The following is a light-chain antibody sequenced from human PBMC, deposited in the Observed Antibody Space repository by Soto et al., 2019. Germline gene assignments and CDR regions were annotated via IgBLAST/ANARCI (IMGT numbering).Light chain of an antibody. CDR3: QHYGGMWT. CDR1: QSISSW. CDR2: DAS. Sequence: DIQMTQSPSTLSASVGDRVTITCRASQSISSWLAWYQQKPGKAPKVLIYDASNLEYGVPSRFSGSGFGTEFILTISSLQPDDFATYWCQHYGGMWTFGQGTKVDI. V-gene: IGKV1-5*01. J-gene: IGKJ1*01.